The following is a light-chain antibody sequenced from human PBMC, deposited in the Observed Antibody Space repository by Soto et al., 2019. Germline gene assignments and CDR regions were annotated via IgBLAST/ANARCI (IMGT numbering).Light chain of an antibody. CDR1: LGISDY. Sequence: QMTQSQSSLSAAVGDRFNITCLASLGISDYLAWYQPKPGKVPRLLIYASSTLQSGVPSRFSGSGSGTDGTLTISSLQPEEGATDYGQQRYSTPITVGQGTRLEIK. J-gene: IGKJ5*01. V-gene: IGKV1-39*01. CDR2: ASS. CDR3: QQRYSTPIT.